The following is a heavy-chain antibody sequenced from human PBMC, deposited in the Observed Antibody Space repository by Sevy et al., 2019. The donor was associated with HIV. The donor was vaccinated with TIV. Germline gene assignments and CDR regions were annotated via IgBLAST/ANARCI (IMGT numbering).Heavy chain of an antibody. CDR1: GFTFSSYG. J-gene: IGHJ4*02. CDR2: ISYDGSNK. CDR3: XXXXXXXXXYYFDY. V-gene: IGHV3-30*03. Sequence: GGSLRLSCAASGFTFSSYGMHWVRQAPGKGLEWVAVISYDGSNKYYADSVKGRFTISRDNSKNTLYLQMNSLRAEDXXXXXXXXXXXXXXXYYFDYWGQGTLVTVSS.